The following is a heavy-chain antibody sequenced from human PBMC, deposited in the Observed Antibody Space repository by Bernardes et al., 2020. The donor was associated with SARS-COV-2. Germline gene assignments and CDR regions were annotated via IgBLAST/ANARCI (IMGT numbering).Heavy chain of an antibody. V-gene: IGHV3-23*01. CDR2: ISGSGGST. Sequence: GGSLRLSCAASGFTFSSYAMSWVRQAPGKGLEWVSAISGSGGSTYYADSVKGRFTISRDNSKNTLYLQMNSLRAEDTAVYYCAKDVWMSRGIAVAGSPFDPWGQGTLVTVSS. CDR3: AKDVWMSRGIAVAGSPFDP. D-gene: IGHD6-19*01. CDR1: GFTFSSYA. J-gene: IGHJ5*02.